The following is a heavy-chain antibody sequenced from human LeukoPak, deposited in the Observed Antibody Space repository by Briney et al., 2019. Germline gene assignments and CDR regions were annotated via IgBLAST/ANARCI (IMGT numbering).Heavy chain of an antibody. V-gene: IGHV3-7*05. D-gene: IGHD3-9*01. CDR1: GFTFSDYW. Sequence: GGSLRLSCAASGFTFSDYWMNWVRQAPGKGLEWVANIKQDGSEKYHVGSVQGRFTISRDNAKKSLYLEMNSLRTEDTAVYYCAKAEGYDILTGLDYWGQGTLVTVSS. CDR3: AKAEGYDILTGLDY. J-gene: IGHJ4*02. CDR2: IKQDGSEK.